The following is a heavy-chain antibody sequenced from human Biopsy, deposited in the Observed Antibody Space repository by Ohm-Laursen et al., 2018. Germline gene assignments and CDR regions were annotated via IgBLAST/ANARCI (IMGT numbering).Heavy chain of an antibody. CDR2: IYYSGGT. Sequence: SETLSLTCTVSGGSMTGYDWSWIRLAPGKGLEWIGYIYYSGGTKYNPSLTSRVTFSVDMSKSQFSLKLYSVTAADTAVCYCARVEAGTYDALDIWGQGALVAVSA. CDR3: ARVEAGTYDALDI. V-gene: IGHV4-59*01. D-gene: IGHD1-26*01. J-gene: IGHJ3*02. CDR1: GGSMTGYD.